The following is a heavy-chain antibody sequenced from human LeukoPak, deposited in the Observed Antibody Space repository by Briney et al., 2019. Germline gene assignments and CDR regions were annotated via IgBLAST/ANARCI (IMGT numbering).Heavy chain of an antibody. J-gene: IGHJ6*02. V-gene: IGHV3-21*01. CDR1: GFTFSSYS. CDR3: ARDHATYDILTGYYKEDYYYYGMDV. CDR2: ISSSSSYI. Sequence: KPGGSLRLSCAPSGFTFSSYSMSWVRQAPGKGLDWVSSISSSSSYIYYADSVKGRFTISRDNAKNSLYLQMNSLRAEDTAVSYCARDHATYDILTGYYKEDYYYYGMDVWGQGTTVTVSS. D-gene: IGHD3-9*01.